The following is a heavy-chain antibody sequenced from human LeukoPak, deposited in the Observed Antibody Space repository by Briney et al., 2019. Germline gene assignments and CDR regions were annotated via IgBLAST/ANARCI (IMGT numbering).Heavy chain of an antibody. V-gene: IGHV3-33*01. CDR2: IWYDGSNK. Sequence: PGGSLRLSCAAPGFTFNNNGMPWVRQAPGKGLEWVAVIWYDGSNKYLADSAKGRFTISRDNSKNTLYLQMNSLRAEDTAIYYCARDYIVTTMKGFDYWGQGTLVTVSS. CDR3: ARDYIVTTMKGFDY. D-gene: IGHD5-12*01. J-gene: IGHJ4*02. CDR1: GFTFNNNG.